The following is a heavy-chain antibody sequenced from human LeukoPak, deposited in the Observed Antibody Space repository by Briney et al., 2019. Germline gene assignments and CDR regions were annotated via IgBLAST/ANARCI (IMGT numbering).Heavy chain of an antibody. J-gene: IGHJ4*02. V-gene: IGHV3-53*05. CDR1: GFTVSSNY. CDR3: ARGRELRGTYYPFDY. D-gene: IGHD1-26*01. Sequence: GGSLRLSCAASGFTVSSNYMSWVRQAPGKGLQWVSVIYSGGTTFYADSVKGRFSISRDNSKNTVYLQMNSLRDEDTGVYYCARGRELRGTYYPFDYWGQGTRVTVSS. CDR2: IYSGGTT.